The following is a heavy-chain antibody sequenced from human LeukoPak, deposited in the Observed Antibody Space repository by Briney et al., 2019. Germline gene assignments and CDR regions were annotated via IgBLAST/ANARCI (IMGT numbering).Heavy chain of an antibody. D-gene: IGHD3-10*01. CDR3: AKDYSGSPDY. Sequence: GGSLRLSCAASGFTFSSYGMHWVRQAPGKGLEWVAVISYDGSNKYYADSVKGRFTISRDNSKNTLYLQMNSLRVEDTAVYYCAKDYSGSPDYWGQGTLVTVSS. CDR1: GFTFSSYG. V-gene: IGHV3-30*18. CDR2: ISYDGSNK. J-gene: IGHJ4*02.